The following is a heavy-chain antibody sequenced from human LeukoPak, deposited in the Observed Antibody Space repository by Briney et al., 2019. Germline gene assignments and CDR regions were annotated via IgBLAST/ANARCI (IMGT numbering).Heavy chain of an antibody. CDR3: ARESIRYFDWFDY. CDR2: IFYSGTT. Sequence: PSETLSLTCTVSGGSISSYYWSWIRQPPGKGLEWIGFIFYSGTTNYNPSLKSRVTISVDTSKNQFSLKLSSVTAADTAVYYCARESIRYFDWFDYWGQGTLVTVSS. CDR1: GGSISSYY. V-gene: IGHV4-59*01. D-gene: IGHD3-9*01. J-gene: IGHJ4*02.